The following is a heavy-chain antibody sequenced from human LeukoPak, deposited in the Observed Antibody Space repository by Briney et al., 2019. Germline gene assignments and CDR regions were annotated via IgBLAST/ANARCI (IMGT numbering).Heavy chain of an antibody. Sequence: REASVKVSCKASGYTFTSYGISWVRQAPGQGLEWMGWISAYNGNTNYAQKLQGRVTMTTDTSTSTAYMELSSLRSEDTAVYYCAAASSGYYYGYFDYWGQGTLVTVSS. J-gene: IGHJ4*02. CDR3: AAASSGYYYGYFDY. V-gene: IGHV1-18*01. CDR2: ISAYNGNT. D-gene: IGHD3-22*01. CDR1: GYTFTSYG.